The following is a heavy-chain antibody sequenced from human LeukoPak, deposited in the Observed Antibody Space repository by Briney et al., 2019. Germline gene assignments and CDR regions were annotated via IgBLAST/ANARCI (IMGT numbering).Heavy chain of an antibody. CDR3: ARDRAAADLDY. CDR2: IYSGGST. V-gene: IGHV3-53*01. Sequence: GESLRLSCAASGFTVSSNYMSWVRQAPGKGLEWVSVIYSGGSTYYADSVKGRFTISRDNSKNTLYLQMNSLRAEDTAVYYCARDRAAADLDYWGQGALVTVSS. J-gene: IGHJ4*02. D-gene: IGHD6-13*01. CDR1: GFTVSSNY.